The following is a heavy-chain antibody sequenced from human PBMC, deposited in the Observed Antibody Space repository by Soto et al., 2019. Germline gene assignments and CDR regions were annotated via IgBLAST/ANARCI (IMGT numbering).Heavy chain of an antibody. Sequence: QVQLVESGGGLVKPGGSLRLSCAASGFTFSDYYMTWIRQAPGKGLEWVSYISSSGGKISYADSVKGRFTSSRDNAKNSLHLQINSLSPEDTIIYYWSRDRSYRSADCRTPFDAFDIWGQGTMVTVSS. J-gene: IGHJ3*02. CDR1: GFTFSDYY. CDR3: SRDRSYRSADCRTPFDAFDI. D-gene: IGHD2-21*02. V-gene: IGHV3-11*01. CDR2: ISSSGGKI.